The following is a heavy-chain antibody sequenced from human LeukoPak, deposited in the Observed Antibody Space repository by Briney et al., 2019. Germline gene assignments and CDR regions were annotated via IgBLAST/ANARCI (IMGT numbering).Heavy chain of an antibody. CDR1: GFTVSSNY. Sequence: GGSLRPSCAASGFTVSSNYMSWVRQAPGKGLEWVSVICSGGSTYYADSVKGRFTISRDNSKNTLYLQMNSLRAEDTAVYYCARSGNSSTYYYYYMDVWGKGTTVTVSS. D-gene: IGHD4-23*01. CDR2: ICSGGST. J-gene: IGHJ6*03. CDR3: ARSGNSSTYYYYYMDV. V-gene: IGHV3-66*02.